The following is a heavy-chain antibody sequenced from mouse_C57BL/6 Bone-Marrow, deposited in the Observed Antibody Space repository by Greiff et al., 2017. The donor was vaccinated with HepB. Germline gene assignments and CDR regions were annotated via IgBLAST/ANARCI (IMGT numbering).Heavy chain of an antibody. D-gene: IGHD1-1*01. CDR1: GFTFSDFY. CDR2: SRNKANDYTT. J-gene: IGHJ1*03. V-gene: IGHV7-1*01. CDR3: ARDAYYYGSSPWYFDV. Sequence: DVMLVESGGGLVQSGRSLRLSCATSGFTFSDFYMEWVRQAPGKGLEWIAASRNKANDYTTEYSASVKGRFIVSRDTSQSILYLQMNALRAEDTAIYYCARDAYYYGSSPWYFDVWGTGTTVTVSS.